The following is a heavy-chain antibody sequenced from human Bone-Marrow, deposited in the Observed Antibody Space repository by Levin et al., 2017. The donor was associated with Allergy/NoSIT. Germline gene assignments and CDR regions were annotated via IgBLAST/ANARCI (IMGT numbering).Heavy chain of an antibody. V-gene: IGHV4-4*02. J-gene: IGHJ6*03. CDR1: GASISSSSHW. CDR2: IYPSGDT. Sequence: SETLSLTCTVSGASISSSSHWWSWVRQPPGTGLEWIGEIYPSGDTNYNASLQSRVSISVDTSKNLFSLNLRSVTAADTAVYYCGREFSVTLVQGIFYYMDVWGKGTTVTVSS. D-gene: IGHD3-10*01. CDR3: GREFSVTLVQGIFYYMDV.